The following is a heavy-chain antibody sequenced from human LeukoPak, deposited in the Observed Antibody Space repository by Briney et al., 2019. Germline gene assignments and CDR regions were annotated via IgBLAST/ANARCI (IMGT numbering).Heavy chain of an antibody. V-gene: IGHV3-21*01. CDR1: GFTFSSYS. CDR2: ISSSGSYI. D-gene: IGHD2-2*01. CDR3: FLVEYGMDV. Sequence: GGSLRLSCAASGFTFSSYSMNWVRQAPGKGLEWVSSISSSGSYIYYADSVKGRFTISRDNAKNSLYLQMNSLRAEDTAVYYCFLVEYGMDVWGQGTTVTVSS. J-gene: IGHJ6*02.